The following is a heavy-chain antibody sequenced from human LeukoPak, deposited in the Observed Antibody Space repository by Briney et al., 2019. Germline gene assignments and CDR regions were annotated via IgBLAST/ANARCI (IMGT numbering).Heavy chain of an antibody. CDR3: AGGVRRYYYDSSGYYPIRAFDI. D-gene: IGHD3-22*01. J-gene: IGHJ3*02. CDR2: IIPIFGTA. CDR1: GATFSSYA. V-gene: IGHV1-69*13. Sequence: SVKVSCKASGATFSSYAISWVRQAPGQGLEWMGGIIPIFGTANYAQKFQGRVTITADESTSTAYMELSSLRSEDTAVYYCAGGVRRYYYDSSGYYPIRAFDIWGQGTMVTVSS.